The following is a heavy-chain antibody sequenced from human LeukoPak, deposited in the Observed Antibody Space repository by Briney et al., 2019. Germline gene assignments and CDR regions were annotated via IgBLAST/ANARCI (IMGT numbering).Heavy chain of an antibody. Sequence: SVKVSCKASGGTFSSYAISWVRQAPGQGLEWMGGIIPIFGTANYAQKFQGRVTITADESTSTAYMELSSLRSEDTAVYYCARGLVDTAMPTGSFDYWGQGTLVTVSS. D-gene: IGHD5-18*01. CDR2: IIPIFGTA. V-gene: IGHV1-69*13. CDR1: GGTFSSYA. J-gene: IGHJ4*02. CDR3: ARGLVDTAMPTGSFDY.